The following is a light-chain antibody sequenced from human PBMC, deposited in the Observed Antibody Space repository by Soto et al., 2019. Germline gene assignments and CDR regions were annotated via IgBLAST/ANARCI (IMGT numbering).Light chain of an antibody. J-gene: IGLJ1*01. V-gene: IGLV2-11*01. CDR2: DVN. Sequence: QSALTQPRSVSGSPGQSVTISCSGTSSDVGGYKYVSWYQQHPGKAPELMIYDVNKRSSGVPDRFSGSKSGNTASLTISGLQAEDEADYYCCSYAGSYTYVFGTGTKVTVL. CDR3: CSYAGSYTYV. CDR1: SSDVGGYKY.